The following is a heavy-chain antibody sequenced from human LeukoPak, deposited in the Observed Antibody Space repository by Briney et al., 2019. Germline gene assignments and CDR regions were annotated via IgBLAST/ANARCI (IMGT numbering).Heavy chain of an antibody. CDR2: INPNSGGT. J-gene: IGHJ4*02. Sequence: GASVKVSCEASGYTFTGYYIHWVRQAPGRGREWVGWINPNSGGTNYAQKFHGRVTITRDTSISTAYMELSRLRSDDTAVYYCARVFQKQLSDYWGQGSLVTVSS. V-gene: IGHV1-2*02. D-gene: IGHD6-13*01. CDR3: ARVFQKQLSDY. CDR1: GYTFTGYY.